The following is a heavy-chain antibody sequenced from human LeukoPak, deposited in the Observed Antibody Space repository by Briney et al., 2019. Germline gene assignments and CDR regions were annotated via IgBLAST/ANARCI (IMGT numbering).Heavy chain of an antibody. CDR3: ARSYSGSFLY. V-gene: IGHV4-61*02. CDR1: GGSISSGSYY. CDR2: IYTSGST. J-gene: IGHJ1*01. Sequence: PSQTLSLTCTVSGGSISSGSYYWSWIRQPAGKGLEWIGRIYTSGSTNYNPSLKSRVTISVDTSKNQFSLKLSSVTAADTAVYYCARSYSGSFLYWGQGSLVTVSS. D-gene: IGHD1-26*01.